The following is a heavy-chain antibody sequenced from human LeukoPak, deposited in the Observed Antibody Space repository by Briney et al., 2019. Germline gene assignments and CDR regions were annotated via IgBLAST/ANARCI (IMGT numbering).Heavy chain of an antibody. J-gene: IGHJ5*02. CDR1: GGSISSSSYY. CDR3: ARHDVVAAFNWFDP. V-gene: IGHV4-39*01. Sequence: PSETLSLTCTVSGGSISSSSYYWGWIRQPPGKGLEWIGSIYYSGSTYYNPSLKSRVTISVDTSKNQFSLKLSSVTAADTAVYYCARHDVVAAFNWFDPWGQGTLVTVSS. CDR2: IYYSGST. D-gene: IGHD2-15*01.